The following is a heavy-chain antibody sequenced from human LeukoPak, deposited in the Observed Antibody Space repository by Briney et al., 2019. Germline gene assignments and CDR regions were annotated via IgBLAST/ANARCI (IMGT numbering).Heavy chain of an antibody. CDR3: ARGGGSGSHLYYYYYMDV. CDR2: INPNSGGT. D-gene: IGHD3-10*01. CDR1: GYTFTGYY. J-gene: IGHJ6*03. Sequence: ASVKVSCKASGYTFTGYYMHWVRQAPGQGLEWMGWINPNSGGTNYAQKFQGRVTMTRDTSISTAYMELSRLRSDDTAVYYCARGGGSGSHLYYYYYMDVWGKGTTVTVSS. V-gene: IGHV1-2*02.